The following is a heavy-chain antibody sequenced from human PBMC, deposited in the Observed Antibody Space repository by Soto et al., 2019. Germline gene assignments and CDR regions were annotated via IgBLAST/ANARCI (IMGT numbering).Heavy chain of an antibody. J-gene: IGHJ6*02. D-gene: IGHD6-13*01. Sequence: EEHLLESGGGLVQPGGSLRLSCAASGFTFSDYAMTWVRQAPGKGLEWVSVISSSGGNTYYADSVKGRFTISRNNSKNALSLQMDSLRAEDPAVYYCAKNGASSKTWYMWYYALDVWGQGTTVTVSS. V-gene: IGHV3-23*01. CDR2: ISSSGGNT. CDR3: AKNGASSKTWYMWYYALDV. CDR1: GFTFSDYA.